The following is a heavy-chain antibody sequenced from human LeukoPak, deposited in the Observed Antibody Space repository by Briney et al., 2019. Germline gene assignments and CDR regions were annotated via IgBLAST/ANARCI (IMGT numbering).Heavy chain of an antibody. D-gene: IGHD2-2*01. CDR3: ARVLGYCSSTSCRLYYFDY. J-gene: IGHJ4*02. CDR1: GFTFSSYS. CDR2: ISSSSSYI. Sequence: GGSLRLSCAASGFTFSSYSMNWVRQAPGKGLEWVSSISSSSSYIYYADPVKGRFTISRDNAKNSLYLQMNSPRAEDTAVYYCARVLGYCSSTSCRLYYFDYWGQGTLVTVSS. V-gene: IGHV3-21*01.